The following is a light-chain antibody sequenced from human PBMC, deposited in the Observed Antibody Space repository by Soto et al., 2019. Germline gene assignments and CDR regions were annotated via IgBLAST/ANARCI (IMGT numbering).Light chain of an antibody. Sequence: EIVLTQSPGTLSLSPGERATLSCRASQSVSSTYLAWYQQKPGQAPRLLIYGASSRATGIPDRFSGSGSGTDFTLTISRLEPEDFAVYYCQQRSNWPYLTFGGGTRV. V-gene: IGKV3D-20*02. J-gene: IGKJ4*01. CDR3: QQRSNWPYLT. CDR2: GAS. CDR1: QSVSSTY.